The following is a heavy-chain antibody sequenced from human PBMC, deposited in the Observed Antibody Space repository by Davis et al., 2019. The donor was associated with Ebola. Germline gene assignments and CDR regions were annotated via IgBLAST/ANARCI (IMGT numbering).Heavy chain of an antibody. D-gene: IGHD6-13*01. Sequence: AASVKVSCKASGGTFSSYAISWVRQAPGQGLEWMGGIIPIFGTANYAQKFQGRVTITADKSTSTAYIELSSLRSEDTAVYYCARVSHYSSPTGWFDPWGQGTLVTVSS. CDR2: IIPIFGTA. CDR3: ARVSHYSSPTGWFDP. J-gene: IGHJ5*02. CDR1: GGTFSSYA. V-gene: IGHV1-69*06.